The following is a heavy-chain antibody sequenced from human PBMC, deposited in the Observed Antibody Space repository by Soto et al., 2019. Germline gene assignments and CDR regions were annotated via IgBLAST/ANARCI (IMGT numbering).Heavy chain of an antibody. Sequence: QVHLLQSGAEVKKPGSSVQISCTAPGGTFNNYAISWVRQAPGQRLEWMGEIIPLMRTVNYAQKFQDRVTITGDRSTSTVYMALNSLRADDTAVYYCARDPVDLFGYLDVWGQGTTVTVSS. CDR1: GGTFNNYA. J-gene: IGHJ6*02. D-gene: IGHD2-21*01. CDR2: IIPLMRTV. CDR3: ARDPVDLFGYLDV. V-gene: IGHV1-69*06.